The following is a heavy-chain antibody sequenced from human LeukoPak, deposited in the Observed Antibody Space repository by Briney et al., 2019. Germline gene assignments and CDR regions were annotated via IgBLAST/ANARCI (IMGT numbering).Heavy chain of an antibody. CDR3: ARGHNWNFAPFDY. J-gene: IGHJ4*02. CDR1: GGSISSSSYY. V-gene: IGHV4-39*07. D-gene: IGHD1-7*01. Sequence: SETLSLTCTVSGGSISSSSYYWGWIRQPPGKGLEWIGSIYYSGSTYYNPSLKSRVTISVDTSKNQFSLKLSSVTAADTAVYYCARGHNWNFAPFDYWGQGTLVTVSS. CDR2: IYYSGST.